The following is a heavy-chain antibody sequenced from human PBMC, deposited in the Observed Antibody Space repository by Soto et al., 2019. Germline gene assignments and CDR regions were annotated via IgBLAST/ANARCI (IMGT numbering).Heavy chain of an antibody. D-gene: IGHD3-10*01. J-gene: IGHJ4*02. CDR3: ARRENSYASGSPTGH. V-gene: IGHV3-7*05. CDR1: GFTFSRFW. CDR2: TKEDGSEK. Sequence: QPGGSLRLSCAASGFTFSRFWMSWVRQTPGKGLEWLANTKEDGSEKYYVDSVKGRFTISRDNAKNSLYLQMNSLRAEDTAVYYCARRENSYASGSPTGHWGQGTLVTVSS.